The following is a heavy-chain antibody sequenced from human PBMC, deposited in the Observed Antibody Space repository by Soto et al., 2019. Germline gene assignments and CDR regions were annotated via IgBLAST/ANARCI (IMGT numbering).Heavy chain of an antibody. J-gene: IGHJ6*02. V-gene: IGHV1-3*01. D-gene: IGHD7-27*01. CDR2: INAGNGNT. Sequence: ASVKVSCKASGYTFTSYAMHWVRQAPGQRLEWMGWINAGNGNTKYSQKFQGRVTITRDTSASTAYMELSSLRSEDTAVYYCARDLLLLGYYYYGMDVWGQGTTVTVSS. CDR3: ARDLLLLGYYYYGMDV. CDR1: GYTFTSYA.